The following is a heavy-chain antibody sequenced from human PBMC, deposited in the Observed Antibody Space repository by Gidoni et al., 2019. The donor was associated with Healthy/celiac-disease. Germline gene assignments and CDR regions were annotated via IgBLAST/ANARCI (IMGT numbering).Heavy chain of an antibody. CDR3: TRVGCSSTSCSDY. Sequence: EVQLVESGGGLVQPGRSLRLSCTASGFTFGDYAMSWFRQAPGKGLEWVGFIRSKAYGGTTEYAASVKGRFTISRDDSKSIAYLQMNSLKTEDTAVYYCTRVGCSSTSCSDYWGQGTLVTVSS. D-gene: IGHD2-2*01. CDR2: IRSKAYGGTT. CDR1: GFTFGDYA. V-gene: IGHV3-49*03. J-gene: IGHJ4*02.